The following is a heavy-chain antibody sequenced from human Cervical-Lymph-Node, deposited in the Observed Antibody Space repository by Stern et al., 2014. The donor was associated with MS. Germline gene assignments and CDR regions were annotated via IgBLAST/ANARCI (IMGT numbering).Heavy chain of an antibody. CDR2: IIPIFGTA. D-gene: IGHD6-6*01. V-gene: IGHV1-69*01. CDR3: ARAAYSTSSYNY. Sequence: DQLVESGAEVKKPGSSVKVSCKASGGTFNTNVISWVRQAPGQGLEWMGGIIPIFGTALYAQKFQGRVTITANESPRAVYMELSSLRSEDTAVYYCARAAYSTSSYNYWGQGTLVIVSS. CDR1: GGTFNTNV. J-gene: IGHJ4*02.